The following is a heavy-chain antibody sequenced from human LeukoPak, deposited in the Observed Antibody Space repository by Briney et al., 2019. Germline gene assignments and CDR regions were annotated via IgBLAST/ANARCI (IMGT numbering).Heavy chain of an antibody. J-gene: IGHJ4*02. CDR2: ISTNSAFI. D-gene: IGHD2-15*01. CDR3: AKDCSGGSCYSR. Sequence: GGSLRLSCTACGFTLINYSMNWVRPAPGRGLEWVSSISTNSAFIYYADSVRGRFTISRENSKNTLYLQMNSLRAEDTAVYYCAKDCSGGSCYSRWGQGTLVTVSS. CDR1: GFTLINYS. V-gene: IGHV3-21*04.